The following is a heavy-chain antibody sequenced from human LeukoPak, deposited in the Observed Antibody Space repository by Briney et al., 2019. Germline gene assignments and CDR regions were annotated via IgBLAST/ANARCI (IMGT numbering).Heavy chain of an antibody. CDR3: ARDHGSGDFDY. V-gene: IGHV1-3*01. D-gene: IGHD3-10*01. CDR2: INAGNGNT. CDR1: GYTFTSYA. Sequence: APVKVSCKASGYTFTSYAMHWVRQAPGQRLEWMGWINAGNGNTKYSQKFQGRVTITRDTSASTAYMELSSLRSEDTAVYYCARDHGSGDFDYWGQGTLVTVSS. J-gene: IGHJ4*02.